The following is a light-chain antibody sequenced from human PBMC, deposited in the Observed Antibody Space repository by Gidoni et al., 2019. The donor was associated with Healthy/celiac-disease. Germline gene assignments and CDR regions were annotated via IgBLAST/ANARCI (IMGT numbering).Light chain of an antibody. V-gene: IGLV1-44*01. CDR2: SNN. J-gene: IGLJ2*01. CDR3: AAWDDSLNGVV. Sequence: QSVLTQPPSASGTPVQRVTISCSGSSSHIGSNTVNWYQQLPGTAPKLLIYSNNQRPSVVPDRFPGSKSGTSASLAISGLQSEDEADYYCAAWDDSLNGVVFGGGTKLTV. CDR1: SSHIGSNT.